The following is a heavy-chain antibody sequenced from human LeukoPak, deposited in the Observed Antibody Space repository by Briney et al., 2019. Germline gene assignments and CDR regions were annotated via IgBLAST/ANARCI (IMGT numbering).Heavy chain of an antibody. CDR1: EYTFTGYH. J-gene: IGHJ5*02. CDR3: ARDSFSGGYCSGGSCYYGFDP. CDR2: IIPIFGTA. D-gene: IGHD2-15*01. V-gene: IGHV1-69*13. Sequence: SVKVSCKASEYTFTGYHMHWVRQAPGQGLEWMGGIIPIFGTANYAQKFQGRVTITADESTSTAYMELSSLRSEDTAVYYCARDSFSGGYCSGGSCYYGFDPWGQGTLVTVSS.